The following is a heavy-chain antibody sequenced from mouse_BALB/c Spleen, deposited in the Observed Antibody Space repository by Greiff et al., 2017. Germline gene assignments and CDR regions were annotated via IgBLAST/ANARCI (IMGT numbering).Heavy chain of an antibody. V-gene: IGHV5-6-5*01. CDR3: ARGNYYGSRFDF. CDR1: GFTFSSYA. CDR2: ISSGGST. Sequence: EVQVVESGGGLVKPGGSLKLSCAASGFTFSSYAMSWVRQTPEKRLEWVASISSGGSTYYPDSVKGRFTISRDNARNILYLQMSSLRSEDTAMYYCARGNYYGSRFDFWGQGTTLTVSS. J-gene: IGHJ2*01. D-gene: IGHD1-1*01.